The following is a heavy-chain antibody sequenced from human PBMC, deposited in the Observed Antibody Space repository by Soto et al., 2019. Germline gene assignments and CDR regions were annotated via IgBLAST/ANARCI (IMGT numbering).Heavy chain of an antibody. V-gene: IGHV3-64D*06. J-gene: IGHJ4*02. CDR2: IRSNGGST. CDR1: GFTFSSYA. D-gene: IGHD2-15*01. CDR3: VKSPSPVVVVAYFDF. Sequence: RRLSCSASGFTFSSYAMHWVRQAPGKGLEFVSSIRSNGGSTYHADSVKGRFTISRDNSKNTLYLQMTSLRAEDTAVYYCVKSPSPVVVVAYFDFWGQGTLVTVSS.